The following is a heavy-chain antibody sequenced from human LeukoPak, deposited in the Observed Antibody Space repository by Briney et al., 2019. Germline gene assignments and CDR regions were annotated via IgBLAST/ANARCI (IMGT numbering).Heavy chain of an antibody. CDR3: AKDGVVKTSRPYYFDF. V-gene: IGHV3-23*01. CDR1: AFTLSNYS. CDR2: ISGIVSST. D-gene: IGHD2-15*01. J-gene: IGHJ4*02. Sequence: GGSLRLSCAASAFTLSNYSLTRVRQAPGEGVEWVSSISGIVSSTYYADSVKGRFTISRDNSKNTLYLQMNSLRAEDTAVYYCAKDGVVKTSRPYYFDFWGQGTLVTVSS.